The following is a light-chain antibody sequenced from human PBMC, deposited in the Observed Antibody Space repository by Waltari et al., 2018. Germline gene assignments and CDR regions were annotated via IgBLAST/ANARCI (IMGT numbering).Light chain of an antibody. J-gene: IGLJ1*01. Sequence: SSELTQDPDVSVALGQTVRITCQGDSLSSYSASWYQQKPGQAPVLVIFGNHNRPSGIPDRFSCSGSGNTASLTITGAQAEDEADYYCSSRDITVNHPWLFGPGTKVSVL. V-gene: IGLV3-19*01. CDR2: GNH. CDR1: SLSSYS. CDR3: SSRDITVNHPWL.